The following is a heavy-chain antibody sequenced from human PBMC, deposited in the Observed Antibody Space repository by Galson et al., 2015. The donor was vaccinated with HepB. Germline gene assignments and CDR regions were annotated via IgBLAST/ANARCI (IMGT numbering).Heavy chain of an antibody. Sequence: LSLSCTVSGGSISSYYWSWIRQPPGKGLEWIGYIYYSGSTNYNPSLKSRVTISVDTSKNQFSLKLSSVTAADTAVYYCARYRSGPHAFDYWGQGTLVTVSS. D-gene: IGHD6-19*01. CDR1: GGSISSYY. J-gene: IGHJ4*02. V-gene: IGHV4-59*01. CDR3: ARYRSGPHAFDY. CDR2: IYYSGST.